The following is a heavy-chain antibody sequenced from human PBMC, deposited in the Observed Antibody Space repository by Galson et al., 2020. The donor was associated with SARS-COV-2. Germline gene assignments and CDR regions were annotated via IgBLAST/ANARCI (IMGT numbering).Heavy chain of an antibody. CDR3: ATAGPLEKVPVFGYYYAMAV. CDR2: IPYDGSNK. Sequence: GGSLRLSCAASGFTFRSYAMHWVRQAPGKGLEWVAVIPYDGSNKYYADSVKGRFTISRDNSKNTLYLQMNSLRPEDTAFYYCATAGPLEKVPVFGYYYAMAVGGGGTTV. J-gene: IGHJ6*02. CDR1: GFTFRSYA. V-gene: IGHV3-30*03. D-gene: IGHD1-1*01.